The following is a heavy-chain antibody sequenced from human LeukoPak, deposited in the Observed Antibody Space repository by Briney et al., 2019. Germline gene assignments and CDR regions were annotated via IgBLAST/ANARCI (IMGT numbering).Heavy chain of an antibody. CDR2: INPNSGGT. V-gene: IGHV1-2*02. J-gene: IGHJ4*02. D-gene: IGHD3-22*01. Sequence: ASVKVSCKASGYTFTGYFMHWVRQAPGQGLEWMGWINPNSGGTNFAQKFQGRVTMTRDTSISTAYMEPSRLRSDDTAVYYCARSYYYDSSGSYSVDYWGQGTLVTVSS. CDR3: ARSYYYDSSGSYSVDY. CDR1: GYTFTGYF.